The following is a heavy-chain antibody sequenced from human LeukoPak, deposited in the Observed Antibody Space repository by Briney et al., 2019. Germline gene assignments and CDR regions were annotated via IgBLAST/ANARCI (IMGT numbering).Heavy chain of an antibody. CDR3: ARHGEGQSYYDSSGYFDY. CDR1: VGSISSISYY. V-gene: IGHV4-39*01. CDR2: IYYSGST. J-gene: IGHJ4*02. D-gene: IGHD3-22*01. Sequence: SGTLSLTCTVSVGSISSISYYGGWIRQPPGKGLEWIGSIYYSGSTYYNPSLKSRVTISVDTSKNQFSLKLSSVTAADTAVYYCARHGEGQSYYDSSGYFDYWGQGTLVTVSA.